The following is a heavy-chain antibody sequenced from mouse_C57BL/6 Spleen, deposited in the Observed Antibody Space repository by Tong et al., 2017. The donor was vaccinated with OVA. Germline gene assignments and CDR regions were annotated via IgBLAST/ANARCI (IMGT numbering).Heavy chain of an antibody. V-gene: IGHV1-54*01. CDR1: GYAFTNYL. D-gene: IGHD2-4*01. J-gene: IGHJ2*01. CDR3: ARSGYDYDGGYFDY. CDR2: INPGSGGT. Sequence: QVQLQESGAELVRPGTSVKVSCKASGYAFTNYLTEWVKQRPGQGLEWIGVINPGSGGTNYNEKFKGKATLTADKSSSTAYMQLSSLTSEDSAVYFCARSGYDYDGGYFDYWGQGTTLTVSS.